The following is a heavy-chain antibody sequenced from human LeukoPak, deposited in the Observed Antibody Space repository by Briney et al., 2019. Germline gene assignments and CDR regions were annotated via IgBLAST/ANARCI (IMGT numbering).Heavy chain of an antibody. J-gene: IGHJ4*02. CDR3: ARMGYCTTTSCYGTGRIDY. CDR1: GYSISSGYY. V-gene: IGHV4-38-2*02. D-gene: IGHD2-2*01. CDR2: IYFIGST. Sequence: SETLSLTCTVSGYSISSGYYWGWIRQPPGKGLEWIGSIYFIGSTYYNPSLTSRVTISVDSSKNHFSLKLSSVTAADTAVYYCARMGYCTTTSCYGTGRIDYWGQGTLVTVSS.